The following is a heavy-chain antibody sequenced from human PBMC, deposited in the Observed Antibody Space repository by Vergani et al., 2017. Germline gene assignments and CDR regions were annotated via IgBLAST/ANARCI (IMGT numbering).Heavy chain of an antibody. V-gene: IGHV3-48*01. J-gene: IGHJ5*02. D-gene: IGHD5-12*01. CDR2: ISSSSSTI. CDR1: GSTFSSYS. CDR3: ARDLQKVGTIRNWFDP. Sequence: EVQLVESGGGLVQPGGSLRLSCAASGSTFSSYSLNWFRQAQGKGLGWVSYISSSSSTIYNKDSVKGRLTISRDNAKNSLYLQMNSMRAEDTAVYYCARDLQKVGTIRNWFDPWGQGTLVTVSS.